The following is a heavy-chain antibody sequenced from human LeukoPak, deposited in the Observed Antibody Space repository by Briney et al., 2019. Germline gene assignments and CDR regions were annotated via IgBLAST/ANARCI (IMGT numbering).Heavy chain of an antibody. CDR3: AGDPQTGIIAVAGTVQRDY. D-gene: IGHD6-19*01. Sequence: ASVKLSCEASGFTFTSYGISWVRQAPGQGLEWMGWISAYNGNTNYAQKRQGRVTMTTDTTTSTDYMELRSLRSDDTAVYYCAGDPQTGIIAVAGTVQRDYWGQGTLVTVSS. CDR1: GFTFTSYG. J-gene: IGHJ4*02. V-gene: IGHV1-18*01. CDR2: ISAYNGNT.